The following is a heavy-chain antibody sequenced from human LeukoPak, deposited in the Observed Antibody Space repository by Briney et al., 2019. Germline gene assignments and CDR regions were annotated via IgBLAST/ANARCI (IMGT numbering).Heavy chain of an antibody. CDR1: GFTFSSYA. V-gene: IGHV3-33*08. Sequence: GGSLRLSCAASGFTFSSYAMSWVRQAPGKGLEWVAVIWYDGSNKYYADSVKGRFTISRDNSKNTLYLQMNSLRAEDTAVYYCARDQRRVRGVFDYWGQGTLVTVSS. CDR3: ARDQRRVRGVFDY. J-gene: IGHJ4*02. CDR2: IWYDGSNK. D-gene: IGHD3-10*01.